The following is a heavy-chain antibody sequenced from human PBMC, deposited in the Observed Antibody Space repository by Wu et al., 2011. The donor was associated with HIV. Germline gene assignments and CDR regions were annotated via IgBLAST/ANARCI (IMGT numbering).Heavy chain of an antibody. CDR1: GGTFSSYA. V-gene: IGHV1-69*14. Sequence: QVQLVQSGAEVKKPGSSVKVSCKASGGTFSSYAISWVRQAPGQGLEWMGGIIPIFGTANYAQKFQGRVTITADKSTSTAYMELSSLRSEDTAVYYCARAPRDGYTEYYYYMDVWGKGTTVTVSS. J-gene: IGHJ6*03. CDR2: IIPIFGTA. D-gene: IGHD5-24*01. CDR3: ARAPRDGYTEYYYYMDV.